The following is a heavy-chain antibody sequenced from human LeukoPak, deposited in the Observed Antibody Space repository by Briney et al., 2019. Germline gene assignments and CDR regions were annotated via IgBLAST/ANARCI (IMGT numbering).Heavy chain of an antibody. Sequence: SQTLSLTCALSVVSVSSNSAAWNWIRQSPSRGLEWLGRTYHRSKWYNDYAVSVESRITINPDTSKNQFSLHLNSVTPEDTAVYYCAGTGRTYYGYGMDVWGQGTTVTVSS. J-gene: IGHJ6*02. CDR3: AGTGRTYYGYGMDV. CDR2: TYHRSKWYN. D-gene: IGHD2-8*02. V-gene: IGHV6-1*01. CDR1: VVSVSSNSAA.